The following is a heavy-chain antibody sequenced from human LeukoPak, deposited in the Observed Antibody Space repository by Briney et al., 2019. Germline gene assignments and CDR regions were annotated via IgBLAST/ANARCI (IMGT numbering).Heavy chain of an antibody. CDR2: INHSGST. Sequence: PSETLSLTCAVYGGSFSGYYWSWSRQPPGKVLEWIGAINHSGSTNYNPSLKSRVTISLDTSKNQFSLKLSSVTAADTAVYYCARGMAYYYDSTELWGQGTLVTVSS. V-gene: IGHV4-34*01. CDR3: ARGMAYYYDSTEL. CDR1: GGSFSGYY. D-gene: IGHD3-22*01. J-gene: IGHJ4*02.